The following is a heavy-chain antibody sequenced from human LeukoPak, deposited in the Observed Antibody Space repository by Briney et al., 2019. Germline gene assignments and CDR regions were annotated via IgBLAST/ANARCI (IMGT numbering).Heavy chain of an antibody. CDR2: INQNGSEK. V-gene: IGHV3-7*01. D-gene: IGHD3-3*01. J-gene: IGHJ6*03. CDR1: GFTFSSYW. CDR3: ARDPVLRFLEWSSGVPDYMDV. Sequence: GGSLRLSCAASGFTFSSYWMSWVRQAPGKGLEWVANINQNGSEKYHVDSVKGRFTISRDNAKNSLYLQMNSLRAEDTAVYYCARDPVLRFLEWSSGVPDYMDVWGKGTTVTVSS.